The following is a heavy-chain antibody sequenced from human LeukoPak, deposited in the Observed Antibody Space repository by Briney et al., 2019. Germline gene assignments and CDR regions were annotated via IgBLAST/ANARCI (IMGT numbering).Heavy chain of an antibody. CDR2: ISAYNGNT. V-gene: IGHV1-18*01. CDR3: ARDPRVIVVSNDAFDI. CDR1: GYTFTNYG. J-gene: IGHJ3*02. Sequence: GASVKVSCKASGYTFTNYGISWVRQAPGQGLEWMGWISAYNGNTNYAQKLQGRVTMTTDTSTSTAYMELRSLRSDDTAVYYCARDPRVIVVSNDAFDIWGQGTLVTVSS. D-gene: IGHD3-22*01.